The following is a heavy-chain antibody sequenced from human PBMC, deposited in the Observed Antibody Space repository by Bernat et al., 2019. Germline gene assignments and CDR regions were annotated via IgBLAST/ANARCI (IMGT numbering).Heavy chain of an antibody. V-gene: IGHV3-30*03. CDR2: ISYDGSNK. CDR3: ATAQGLQIVGATTGRQIDY. CDR1: GFTFSNYG. D-gene: IGHD1-26*01. J-gene: IGHJ4*02. Sequence: QVQVVESGGGVVQPGRSLRLSCAASGFTFSNYGMHWVRQAPGKGLEWVAVISYDGSNKYYADSVKGRFTISRDNSKNTLYLQMNSLGAEDTAVYYCATAQGLQIVGATTGRQIDYWGQGTLVTVSS.